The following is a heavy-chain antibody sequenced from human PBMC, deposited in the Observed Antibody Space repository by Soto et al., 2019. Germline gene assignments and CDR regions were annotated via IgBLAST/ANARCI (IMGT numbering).Heavy chain of an antibody. CDR3: ARESPESSGWYVV. CDR1: GFTVSTNY. CDR2: IYAGGNT. Sequence: EVQLVESGGGLVQPGGSLRLSCAASGFTVSTNYMSWVRQAPGKGLQWVSVIYAGGNTYYADSVKGRFTISRDNSKNTLYLQMNSLRAEDTAVYYCARESPESSGWYVVWGQGTLVTVSS. D-gene: IGHD6-19*01. J-gene: IGHJ4*02. V-gene: IGHV3-66*01.